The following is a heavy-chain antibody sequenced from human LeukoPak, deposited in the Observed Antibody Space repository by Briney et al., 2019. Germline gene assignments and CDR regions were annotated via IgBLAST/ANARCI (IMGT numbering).Heavy chain of an antibody. CDR1: GGSISSSSYY. Sequence: SETLSLTCTVSGGSISSSSYYWGWIRQPPGKGLEWIGSIYYSGSTYYNPSLKSRVTISIDTSKNQFSLRLSSMTAADTAVYYCARGQNYFNSRIVVDYWGQGTLVTVSS. CDR3: ARGQNYFNSRIVVDY. D-gene: IGHD3-22*01. CDR2: IYYSGST. V-gene: IGHV4-39*07. J-gene: IGHJ4*02.